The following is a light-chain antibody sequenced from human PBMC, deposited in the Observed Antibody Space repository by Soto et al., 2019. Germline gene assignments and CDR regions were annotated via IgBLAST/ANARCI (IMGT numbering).Light chain of an antibody. CDR1: QSVSSSF. Sequence: EIVLTQSPGTLSLSPGERATLSCRASQSVSSSFLAWYQQRPGQAPRLLIYAASNTAPGIPDRFSGSGSGTEFTLTISSLQSEDFAVYYCQQYKNWPPITFGQGTRLEIK. J-gene: IGKJ5*01. V-gene: IGKV3-20*01. CDR3: QQYKNWPPIT. CDR2: AAS.